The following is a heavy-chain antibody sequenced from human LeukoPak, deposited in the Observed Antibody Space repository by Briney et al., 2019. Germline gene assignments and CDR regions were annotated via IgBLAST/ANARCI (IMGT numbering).Heavy chain of an antibody. CDR1: GFTFSSYE. V-gene: IGHV3-33*08. J-gene: IGHJ4*02. CDR3: ARGGGSYDILTGDYKPHDY. CDR2: IWYDGSNK. Sequence: PGGSLRLSCAASGFTFSSYEFNWVRQAPGKGLEWVAVIWYDGSNKYYADSVKGRFTISRDNSKNTLYLQMNSLRAEDTAVYYCARGGGSYDILTGDYKPHDYWGQGTLVTVSS. D-gene: IGHD3-9*01.